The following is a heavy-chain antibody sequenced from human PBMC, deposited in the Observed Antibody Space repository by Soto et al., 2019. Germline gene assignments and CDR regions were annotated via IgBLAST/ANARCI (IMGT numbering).Heavy chain of an antibody. Sequence: SVKFSFKASGGTFSSYAISWMRQAPGQGLEWMGGIIPIFGTANYAQKFQGRVTITADESTSTAYMELSSLRSEDTAVYYCARSKKGRYYFDYWGQGTLVTVSS. D-gene: IGHD2-21*01. CDR3: ARSKKGRYYFDY. V-gene: IGHV1-69*13. CDR1: GGTFSSYA. CDR2: IIPIFGTA. J-gene: IGHJ4*02.